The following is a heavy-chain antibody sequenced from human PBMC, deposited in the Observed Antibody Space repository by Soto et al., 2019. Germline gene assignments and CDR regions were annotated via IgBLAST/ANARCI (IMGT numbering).Heavy chain of an antibody. CDR2: ISGSGGST. J-gene: IGHJ4*02. V-gene: IGHV3-23*01. CDR3: AKDPLYCSGGSCYSTGGYFDY. CDR1: GFTFSSYA. Sequence: EVQLLESGGGLVQPGGSLRLSCAASGFTFSSYAMSWVRQAPGKGLEWVSAISGSGGSTYYADSVKGRFTISRDNSKNSLYVQMNSLRAEDTAVYYCAKDPLYCSGGSCYSTGGYFDYWVQGTLVSVSS. D-gene: IGHD2-15*01.